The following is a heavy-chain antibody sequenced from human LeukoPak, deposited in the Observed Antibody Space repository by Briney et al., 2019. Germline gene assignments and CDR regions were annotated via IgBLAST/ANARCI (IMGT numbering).Heavy chain of an antibody. J-gene: IGHJ1*01. V-gene: IGHV3-30*02. Sequence: TGGSLRLSCAASGFTFRSYGMHWVRQAPGKGLEWVAFMRNDGSNKYYADSVRGRFTISRDNSKNTLYLQMNSLRAEDTAVYYCAKANTGGGSNNLGYFHHWGQGTLVTVSS. CDR2: MRNDGSNK. D-gene: IGHD3-16*01. CDR3: AKANTGGGSNNLGYFHH. CDR1: GFTFRSYG.